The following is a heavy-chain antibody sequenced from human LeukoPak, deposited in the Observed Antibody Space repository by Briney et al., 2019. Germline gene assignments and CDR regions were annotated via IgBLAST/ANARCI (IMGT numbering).Heavy chain of an antibody. CDR2: TYYSGST. CDR1: GGSISSSSYY. J-gene: IGHJ4*02. CDR3: ARSGGSGSYYNVQFDY. V-gene: IGHV4-39*01. Sequence: SETLSLACTVSGGSISSSSYYWGWIRQPPGKGLEWIGSTYYSGSTYYNPSLKSRVTISVDTSKNQFSLKLSSVTAADTAVYYCARSGGSGSYYNVQFDYWGQGTLVTVSS. D-gene: IGHD3-10*01.